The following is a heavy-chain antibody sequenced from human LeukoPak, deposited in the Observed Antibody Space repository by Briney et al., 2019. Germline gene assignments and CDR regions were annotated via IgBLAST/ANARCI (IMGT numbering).Heavy chain of an antibody. CDR3: AKESVEGRGYYDSSGYYGGYFDY. CDR2: ISGSGGST. CDR1: GFTFSSYA. V-gene: IGHV3-23*01. J-gene: IGHJ4*02. D-gene: IGHD3-22*01. Sequence: GGPLRLSCAASGFTFSSYAMSWVRQAPGKGLEWVSAISGSGGSTYYADSVKGRFTISGDNSKNTLYLQMNSLRAEDTAVYYCAKESVEGRGYYDSSGYYGGYFDYWGQGTLVTVSS.